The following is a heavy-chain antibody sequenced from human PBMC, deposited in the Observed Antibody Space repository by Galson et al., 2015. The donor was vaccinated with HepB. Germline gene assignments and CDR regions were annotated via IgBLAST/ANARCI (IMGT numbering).Heavy chain of an antibody. CDR2: INAGNGNT. Sequence: SVKVSCKASGYTFTSYAMHWVRQAPGQRLEWMGWINAGNGNTKYSQKFQGRVTITRDTSASTAYMELSSLRSEDTAVYYCARDLRVGATRGVYVYWGQGTLVTVSS. CDR1: GYTFTSYA. J-gene: IGHJ4*02. D-gene: IGHD1-26*01. V-gene: IGHV1-3*01. CDR3: ARDLRVGATRGVYVY.